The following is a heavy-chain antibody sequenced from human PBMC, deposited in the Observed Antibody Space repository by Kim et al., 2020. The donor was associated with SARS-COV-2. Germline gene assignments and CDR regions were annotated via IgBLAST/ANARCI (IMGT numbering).Heavy chain of an antibody. Sequence: GGSLRLSCAASGFTFGDYAMHWVRQAPGKGLEWVSGISWNSGSIGYADSVKGRFTISRDNAKNSLYLQMNSLRAEDTALYYCAKDNGRIAAAGTVDYWGQGTLVTVSS. CDR1: GFTFGDYA. CDR2: ISWNSGSI. CDR3: AKDNGRIAAAGTVDY. D-gene: IGHD6-13*01. V-gene: IGHV3-9*01. J-gene: IGHJ4*02.